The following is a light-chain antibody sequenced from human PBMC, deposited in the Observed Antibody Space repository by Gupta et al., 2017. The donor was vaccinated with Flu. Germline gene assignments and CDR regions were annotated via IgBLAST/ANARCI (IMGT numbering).Light chain of an antibody. J-gene: IGLJ3*02. CDR2: SNT. Sequence: QSVLTQPPSASGTPGPRVTISCSASSSNIGSNSVNWYQPLPGTAPKLLIYSNTQRPSGVPDRFSGSKSGTSASLAISGLQSEDEADYYCATWDDSLNGPVFGGGTKLTVL. CDR1: SSNIGSNS. CDR3: ATWDDSLNGPV. V-gene: IGLV1-44*01.